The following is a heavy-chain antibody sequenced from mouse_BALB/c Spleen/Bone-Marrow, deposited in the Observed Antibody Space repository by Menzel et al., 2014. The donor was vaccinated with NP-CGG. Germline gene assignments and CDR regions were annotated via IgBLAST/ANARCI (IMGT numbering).Heavy chain of an antibody. D-gene: IGHD1-1*01. J-gene: IGHJ3*01. Sequence: VQLQQSGPELVKPGASVKMSCKASGHTFTSYVMHWVKQKPGQGLEWIGYINPYNDGTKYNEKFKGKATLTSDKSSSTAYMELSSLTSEDSAVYYCARTYYYGSNLFAYWGQGTLVTVSA. V-gene: IGHV1-14*01. CDR1: GHTFTSYV. CDR3: ARTYYYGSNLFAY. CDR2: INPYNDGT.